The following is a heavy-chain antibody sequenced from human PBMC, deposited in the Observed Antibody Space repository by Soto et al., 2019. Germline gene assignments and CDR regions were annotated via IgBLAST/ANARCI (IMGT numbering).Heavy chain of an antibody. CDR2: INPIFGTA. CDR3: ARALYSSGWYHAFDI. J-gene: IGHJ3*02. Sequence: SVKVSCKASGYTFTGYYMHWVRQAPGQGLEWMGWINPIFGTANYAQKFQGRVTITADESTSTAYMELSSLRSEDTAVYYCARALYSSGWYHAFDIWGQGTMVTVSS. V-gene: IGHV1-69*13. CDR1: GYTFTGYY. D-gene: IGHD6-19*01.